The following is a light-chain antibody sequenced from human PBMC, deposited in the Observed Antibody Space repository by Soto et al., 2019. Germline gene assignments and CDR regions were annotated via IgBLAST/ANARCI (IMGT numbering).Light chain of an antibody. CDR3: SHAGGNNVI. V-gene: IGLV2-8*01. J-gene: IGLJ2*01. CDR1: SSDVGSFVF. Sequence: QSALTQPPSASGSPGQSVTISCTGTSSDVGSFVFVSWYQQHPANAPKLIMYEVTKRPSGVPDRFSGSKSGNTSSLTVSGLQVEDEADYYCSHAGGNNVIFGGGTKLTVL. CDR2: EVT.